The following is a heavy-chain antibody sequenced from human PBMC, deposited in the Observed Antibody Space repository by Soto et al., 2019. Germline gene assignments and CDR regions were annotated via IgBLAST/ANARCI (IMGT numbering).Heavy chain of an antibody. J-gene: IGHJ4*02. CDR1: GDSIGGYF. D-gene: IGHD6-13*01. Sequence: QVQLQESGPGLVKPSETVSLTCTVSGDSIGGYFWSWIRQPPGKGLEWIGHIYYTGGANYNPSLKSRVTMSVDTSNNQFSLDLNSVPAADTAGYYCARSMLGAAAGKGLWDYWGQGTLVTVSS. V-gene: IGHV4-59*08. CDR2: IYYTGGA. CDR3: ARSMLGAAAGKGLWDY.